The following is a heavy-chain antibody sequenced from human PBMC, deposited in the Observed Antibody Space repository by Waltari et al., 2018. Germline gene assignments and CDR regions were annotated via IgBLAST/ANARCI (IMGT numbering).Heavy chain of an antibody. Sequence: QVQLVESGGGVVQPGRSLRLSCAASGFTFSSYGMHWVRQAPGKGLEWVAVIWYDGSEKYYVDSVKGRFTISRDNAKNSLYLQMNSLRAEDTAVYYCARSRGWPYWGQGTLVTVSS. J-gene: IGHJ4*02. V-gene: IGHV3-33*08. CDR1: GFTFSSYG. D-gene: IGHD6-19*01. CDR2: IWYDGSEK. CDR3: ARSRGWPY.